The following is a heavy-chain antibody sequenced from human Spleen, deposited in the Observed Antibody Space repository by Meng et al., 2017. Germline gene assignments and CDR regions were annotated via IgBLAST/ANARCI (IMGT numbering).Heavy chain of an antibody. Sequence: GESLKISCAASGFTFASYAMGWVRQAPGRGLEWVSVISANGGSTYYADSVKGRFTISRDNSKNTLYLQMSSLRAEDTAVYYCAKTMVRGVIVRGRGPFDYWGQGTLVTVSS. D-gene: IGHD3-10*01. V-gene: IGHV3-23*01. J-gene: IGHJ4*02. CDR3: AKTMVRGVIVRGRGPFDY. CDR1: GFTFASYA. CDR2: ISANGGST.